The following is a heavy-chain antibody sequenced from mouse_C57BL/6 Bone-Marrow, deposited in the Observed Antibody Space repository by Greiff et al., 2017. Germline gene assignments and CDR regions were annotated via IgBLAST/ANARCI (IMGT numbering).Heavy chain of an antibody. CDR1: GYTFTNYW. D-gene: IGHD2-5*01. CDR3: ARHIVTSRFAY. J-gene: IGHJ3*01. CDR2: IYPGGGYT. V-gene: IGHV1-63*01. Sequence: VQLQQSGAELVRPGTSVKMSCKASGYTFTNYWIGWAKQRPGHGLEWIGDIYPGGGYTNYNEKFKGKATLTADKSSSTAYMQFSSLTSEDSAIYYCARHIVTSRFAYWGQGTLVTVSA.